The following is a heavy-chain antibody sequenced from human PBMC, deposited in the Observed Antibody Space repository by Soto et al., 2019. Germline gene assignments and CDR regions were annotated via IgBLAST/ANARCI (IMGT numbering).Heavy chain of an antibody. CDR2: ISAYNGNT. CDR3: ARLGAPGIVVVPANWFDP. CDR1: GYTFTSYG. V-gene: IGHV1-18*01. D-gene: IGHD2-2*01. J-gene: IGHJ5*02. Sequence: ASVKVSCKASGYTFTSYGISWVRQAPGQGLEWMGWISAYNGNTNYAQKLQGRVTMTTDTSTSTAYMELRSLRSDDTAVYYCARLGAPGIVVVPANWFDPWGQGTLVTSPQ.